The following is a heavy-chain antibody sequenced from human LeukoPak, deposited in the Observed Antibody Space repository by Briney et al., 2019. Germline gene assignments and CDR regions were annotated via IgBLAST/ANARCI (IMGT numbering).Heavy chain of an antibody. Sequence: PGGSLRLSCAASGFTFSSSIMSWVRQAPGKGLEWVSGIGWNSGGIVYADSVKGRFTISRDNAKKSLYLQMNSLGAEDTALYYCVKVTAAGFVDHWGQGTLVTVSS. V-gene: IGHV3-9*01. CDR2: IGWNSGGI. D-gene: IGHD6-13*01. J-gene: IGHJ4*02. CDR3: VKVTAAGFVDH. CDR1: GFTFSSSI.